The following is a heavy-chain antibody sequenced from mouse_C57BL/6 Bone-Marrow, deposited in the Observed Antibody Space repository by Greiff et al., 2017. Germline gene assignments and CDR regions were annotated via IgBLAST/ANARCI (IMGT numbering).Heavy chain of an antibody. CDR2: ISSGGSYT. Sequence: DVKLVESGGDLVKPGGSLKLSCAASGFTFSSYGMSWVRQTPDKRLEWVATISSGGSYTYYPDSVKGRFTISRDNAKNTLYLQMSSLQSEDTAMYYCARHDDDYATAYYFDYWGQGTTLTVSS. CDR1: GFTFSSYG. J-gene: IGHJ2*01. D-gene: IGHD2-4*01. V-gene: IGHV5-6*02. CDR3: ARHDDDYATAYYFDY.